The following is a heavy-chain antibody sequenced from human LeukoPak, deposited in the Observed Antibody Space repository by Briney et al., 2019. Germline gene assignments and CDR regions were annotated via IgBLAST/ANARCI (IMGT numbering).Heavy chain of an antibody. D-gene: IGHD6-13*01. V-gene: IGHV1-8*01. CDR3: ASTIAAAGILYGMDV. CDR2: MNPNSGNT. CDR1: GYTFTSYD. Sequence: GASVKVSCKASGYTFTSYDNNWVRQATGQGLEWMGWMNPNSGNTGYAQKFQGRVTMTRNTSISTAYMELSSLRSEDTAVYYCASTIAAAGILYGMDVWGQGTTVTVSS. J-gene: IGHJ6*02.